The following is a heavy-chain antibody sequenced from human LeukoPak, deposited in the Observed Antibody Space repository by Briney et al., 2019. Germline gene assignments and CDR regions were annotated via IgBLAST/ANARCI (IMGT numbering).Heavy chain of an antibody. CDR2: INHSGST. CDR3: ARHLAFGVVTSRPYYYYMDV. D-gene: IGHD3-3*01. CDR1: DFSVGSNY. Sequence: PGGSLRLSCAASDFSVGSNYMTWVRQPPGKGLEWIGEINHSGSTNYNPSLKSRVTISVDTSKNQFSLKLSSVTAADTAVYYCARHLAFGVVTSRPYYYYMDVWGKGTTVTVSS. V-gene: IGHV4-34*01. J-gene: IGHJ6*03.